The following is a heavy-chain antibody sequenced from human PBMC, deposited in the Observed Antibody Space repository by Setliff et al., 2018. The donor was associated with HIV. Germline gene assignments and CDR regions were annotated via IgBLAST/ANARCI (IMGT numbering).Heavy chain of an antibody. V-gene: IGHV4-61*01. CDR3: ARGGGPDTNFDL. CDR2: IHYTGST. CDR1: GGSVSSVNYY. J-gene: IGHJ4*02. D-gene: IGHD5-18*01. Sequence: PSETLSLTCSVSGGSVSSVNYYWSWIRQPPGKGLEWIGYIHYTGSTTYNPSLKSRVTISVDTSKNQFSLRLSSVTAADRAVYYCARGGGPDTNFDLWGQGTLVTVSS.